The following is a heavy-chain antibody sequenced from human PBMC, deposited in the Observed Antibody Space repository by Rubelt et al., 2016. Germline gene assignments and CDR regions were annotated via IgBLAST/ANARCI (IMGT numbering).Heavy chain of an antibody. J-gene: IGHJ4*02. CDR2: IYYSGST. Sequence: GLEWIGSIYYSGSTYYNPSLKSRVTISVDTSKNQFSLKLSSVTAADTAVYYCARQDATVIDYWGQGTLVTVSS. D-gene: IGHD2-15*01. V-gene: IGHV4-39*01. CDR3: ARQDATVIDY.